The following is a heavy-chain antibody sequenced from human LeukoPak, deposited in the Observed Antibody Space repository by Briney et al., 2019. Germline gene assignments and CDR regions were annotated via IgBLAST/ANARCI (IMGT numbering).Heavy chain of an antibody. CDR3: ARARPSMWIDY. D-gene: IGHD5-12*01. CDR2: ISYDGNNK. Sequence: GGSLRLSCAASEFTFSNYAMHWVRQAPGKGLEWVAVISYDGNNKYYADSVKGRFTISRDNSKNTLYMQMNSLRPEDTAVYYCARARPSMWIDYWGQGTLVTVSS. CDR1: EFTFSNYA. V-gene: IGHV3-30*04. J-gene: IGHJ4*02.